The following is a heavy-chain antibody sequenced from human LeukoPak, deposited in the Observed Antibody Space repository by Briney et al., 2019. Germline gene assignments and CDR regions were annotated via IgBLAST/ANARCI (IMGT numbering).Heavy chain of an antibody. CDR3: ASLIVVVYAAFDI. CDR2: IYTSGST. Sequence: SETLSLTCTVSGGSISSGSYYWSWIRQPAGKGLEWIGRIYTSGSTNYNPSLKSRVTISVDTSKNQFSLKLSSVTAADTAVYYCASLIVVVYAAFDIWGQGTMVTVSS. J-gene: IGHJ3*02. D-gene: IGHD2-8*02. V-gene: IGHV4-61*02. CDR1: GGSISSGSYY.